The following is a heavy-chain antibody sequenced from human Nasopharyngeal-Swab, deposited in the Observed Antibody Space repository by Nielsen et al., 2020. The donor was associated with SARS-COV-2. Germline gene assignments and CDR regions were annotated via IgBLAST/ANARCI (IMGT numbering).Heavy chain of an antibody. D-gene: IGHD2-15*01. CDR1: GYTLTELS. V-gene: IGHV1-24*01. CDR3: ARQWSDAFNV. CDR2: FDPEDGET. J-gene: IGHJ3*01. Sequence: ASVKVSCKVSGYTLTELSMHWVRQAPGKGLEWMGCFDPEDGETIYAQKFQGRVTITTDTSASTAYMELSSLRSEDTAVYYCARQWSDAFNVWGQGTMVTVSS.